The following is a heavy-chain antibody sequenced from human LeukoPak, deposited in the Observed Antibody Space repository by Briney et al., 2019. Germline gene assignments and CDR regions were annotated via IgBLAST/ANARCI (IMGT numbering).Heavy chain of an antibody. V-gene: IGHV3-23*01. Sequence: GGSLRLSCAASGFTFSSYAMSWVRQAPGKGLEWVSAISGSGGSTYYAHSVKGRFTISRDNSKNTLYLQMNSLRAEDTAVYYCAKAQGGATSEHFDYWGQGTLVTVSS. J-gene: IGHJ4*02. CDR2: ISGSGGST. CDR3: AKAQGGATSEHFDY. D-gene: IGHD1-26*01. CDR1: GFTFSSYA.